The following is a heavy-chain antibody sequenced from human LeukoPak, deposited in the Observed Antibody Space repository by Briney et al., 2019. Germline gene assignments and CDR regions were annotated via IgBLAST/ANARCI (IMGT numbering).Heavy chain of an antibody. J-gene: IGHJ4*02. CDR2: IKQDGSEK. CDR3: ARGGEMATITDYFDY. CDR1: GFTFSSYW. V-gene: IGHV3-7*01. D-gene: IGHD5-24*01. Sequence: GGSLRLSCAASGFTFSSYWMSWVRQAPGKGLEWAANIKQDGSEKYYVDSVKGRFTISRDNAKNSLYLQMNSLRAEDTAVYYCARGGEMATITDYFDYWGQGTLVTVSS.